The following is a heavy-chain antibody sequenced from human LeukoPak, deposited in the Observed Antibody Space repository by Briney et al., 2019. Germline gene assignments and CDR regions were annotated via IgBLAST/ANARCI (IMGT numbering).Heavy chain of an antibody. V-gene: IGHV4-59*01. CDR2: MYNSGST. D-gene: IGHD4-17*01. Sequence: SETLSLACTVSGGSISGSYWSWVRQPPGKGLEWVAYMYNSGSTNYNPSLKSRVTISIDTSKNQFSLKLSSLTAADTAIYYCARGIESYGDYGYWGQGILVTVSS. CDR3: ARGIESYGDYGY. J-gene: IGHJ4*02. CDR1: GGSISGSY.